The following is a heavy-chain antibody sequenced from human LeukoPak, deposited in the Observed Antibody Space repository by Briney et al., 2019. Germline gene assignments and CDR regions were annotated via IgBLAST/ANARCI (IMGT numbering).Heavy chain of an antibody. V-gene: IGHV3-48*01. D-gene: IGHD4-17*01. Sequence: PGGSLRLSCAASGFIFSNYNMNWVRQAPGKGLEWVSNISSSSSSIFYADSVKGRFTISRDNAKNTLYLQMNSLRAEDTAVYHCARVDYGDYVAAVDIWGQGTMVAVFS. CDR3: ARVDYGDYVAAVDI. J-gene: IGHJ3*02. CDR2: ISSSSSSI. CDR1: GFIFSNYN.